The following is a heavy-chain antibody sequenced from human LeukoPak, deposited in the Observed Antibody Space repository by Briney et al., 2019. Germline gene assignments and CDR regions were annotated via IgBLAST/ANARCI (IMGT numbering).Heavy chain of an antibody. CDR3: ARDSEYSSSSRVGYFQH. V-gene: IGHV4-4*07. J-gene: IGHJ1*01. CDR1: GGSISSYY. CDR2: IYTSGST. Sequence: SETLSLTCTVSGGSISSYYWSWIRQPAGKGLEWIGRIYTSGSTNYNPSLKSRVTMSVDTSKNQFSLKLSSVTAADTAVYYCARDSEYSSSSRVGYFQHWGQGTLVTVSS. D-gene: IGHD6-6*01.